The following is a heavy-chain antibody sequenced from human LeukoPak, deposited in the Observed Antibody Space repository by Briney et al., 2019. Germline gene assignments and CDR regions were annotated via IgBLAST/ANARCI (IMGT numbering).Heavy chain of an antibody. CDR3: ARVDLSSGWYFDY. D-gene: IGHD6-19*01. Sequence: GGSLRLSCVASGFTVSSNYMTWVRQVPGKGLEWVSVLYSGGSTNYADSVKGRLTISRDNSKNTLYLQMNSLRAKDTAVYFCARVDLSSGWYFDYWGQGTLVTVSS. CDR1: GFTVSSNY. CDR2: LYSGGST. J-gene: IGHJ4*02. V-gene: IGHV3-66*01.